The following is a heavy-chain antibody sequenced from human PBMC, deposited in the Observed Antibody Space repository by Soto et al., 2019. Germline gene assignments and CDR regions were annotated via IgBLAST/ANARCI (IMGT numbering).Heavy chain of an antibody. D-gene: IGHD2-2*01. Sequence: QVQLQESGPGLVKPSQTLSLTCTVSGASIRSGNYYWTWIRQLPGKGLEWIGYVHYSGTTYSNPSLKSRVSISVDTSKNQFSLTVNSVTAADTAVYYCARENIVVVPTAKGWFDPWGQGILVTVSS. CDR1: GASIRSGNYY. CDR2: VHYSGTT. J-gene: IGHJ5*02. V-gene: IGHV4-31*03. CDR3: ARENIVVVPTAKGWFDP.